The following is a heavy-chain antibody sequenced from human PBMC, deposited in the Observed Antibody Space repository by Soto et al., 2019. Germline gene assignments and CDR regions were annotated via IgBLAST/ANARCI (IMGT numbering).Heavy chain of an antibody. CDR1: GGSISSGGYY. D-gene: IGHD1-1*01. V-gene: IGHV4-31*03. CDR2: IYYSRST. Sequence: QVQLQESGPGLVKPSQTLSLTCTVSGGSISSGGYYWSWIRQHPGKGLAWIGYIYYSRSTYYNPSLKSRVTISVEPSKNHFSLKLSSVTAADTAVYYCARVQLERRAHLGMDVWGQGTTVTVSS. J-gene: IGHJ6*02. CDR3: ARVQLERRAHLGMDV.